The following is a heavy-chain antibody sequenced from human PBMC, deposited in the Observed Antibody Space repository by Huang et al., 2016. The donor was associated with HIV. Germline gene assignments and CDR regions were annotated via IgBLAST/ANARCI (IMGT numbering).Heavy chain of an antibody. CDR1: GGSVNSGYYY. Sequence: QLQLQESGPGLVRPSETLSLTCSVSGGSVNSGYYYWGWIRQPPGKGLEWIASFFDVGNTLYNPSLKSRVSRSVDTSKKRFSLNLSSVTAADTAVYFCARLPFDYVWGTQRQTALDELDVWGQGTMVTVSS. CDR2: FFDVGNT. D-gene: IGHD3-16*01. J-gene: IGHJ3*01. CDR3: ARLPFDYVWGTQRQTALDELDV. V-gene: IGHV4-39*01.